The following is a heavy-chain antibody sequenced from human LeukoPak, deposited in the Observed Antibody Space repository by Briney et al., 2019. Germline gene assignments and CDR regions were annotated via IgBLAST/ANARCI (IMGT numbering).Heavy chain of an antibody. Sequence: GGSLRLSCVVSGFIFNDYDMSWVRQAPGKGLEWVSAISGSGGSTYYADSVKGRFTISRDNSKNTLYLQMNSLRVEDTAIYYCAKVTVTMAATGDYWGQGTLVSVSS. V-gene: IGHV3-23*01. J-gene: IGHJ4*02. CDR1: GFIFNDYD. CDR3: AKVTVTMAATGDY. CDR2: ISGSGGST. D-gene: IGHD2-15*01.